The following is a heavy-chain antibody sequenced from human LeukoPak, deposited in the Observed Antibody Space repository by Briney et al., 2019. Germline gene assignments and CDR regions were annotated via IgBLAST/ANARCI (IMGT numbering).Heavy chain of an antibody. V-gene: IGHV3-30*04. CDR3: ARDGGSGWFRTLVSGYFDY. Sequence: PGGSLRLSCAASGFTFSSYAMHWVRQAPGKGLEWVAVISYDGSNKYYADSVKGRFTISRDNSKNALYLQMNSLRAEDTAVYYCARDGGSGWFRTLVSGYFDYWGQGTLVTVSS. D-gene: IGHD6-19*01. CDR1: GFTFSSYA. CDR2: ISYDGSNK. J-gene: IGHJ4*02.